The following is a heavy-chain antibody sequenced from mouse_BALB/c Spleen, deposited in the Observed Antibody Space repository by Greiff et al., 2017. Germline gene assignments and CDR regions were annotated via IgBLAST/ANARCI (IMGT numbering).Heavy chain of an antibody. Sequence: EVKLVESGGGLVKPGGSLKLSCAASGFTFSDYYMYWVRQTPEKRLEWVATISDGGSYTYYPDSVKGRFTISRDNAKNNLYLQMSSLKSEDTAMYYCARGARATLFDYWGQGTTLTVSS. CDR2: ISDGGSYT. V-gene: IGHV5-4*02. J-gene: IGHJ2*01. CDR3: ARGARATLFDY. D-gene: IGHD3-1*01. CDR1: GFTFSDYY.